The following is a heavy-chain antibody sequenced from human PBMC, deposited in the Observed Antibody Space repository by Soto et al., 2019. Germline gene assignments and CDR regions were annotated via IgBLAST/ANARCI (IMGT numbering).Heavy chain of an antibody. V-gene: IGHV3-48*01. CDR2: ISSSSSTI. D-gene: IGHD6-6*01. CDR1: GFTFSSYS. Sequence: GGSLRLSCAASGFTFSSYSMNWVRQAPGKGLEWVSYISSSSSTIYYAEPVKGRFTISRDNAKNSLYLQMNSLRAEDTAVYYCASSIAALNDAFDIWGQGTMVTVSS. CDR3: ASSIAALNDAFDI. J-gene: IGHJ3*02.